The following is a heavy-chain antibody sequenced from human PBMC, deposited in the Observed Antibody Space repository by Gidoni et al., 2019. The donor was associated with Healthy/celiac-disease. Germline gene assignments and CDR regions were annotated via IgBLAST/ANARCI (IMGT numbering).Heavy chain of an antibody. CDR2: IVVGSGNT. CDR1: GFTFTSSA. V-gene: IGHV1-58*01. J-gene: IGHJ4*02. CDR3: AADRVTIFGGNGYYFDY. Sequence: QMQLVQSGPEVKKPGTSVKVSCKASGFTFTSSAVQWVRQARVQPLEWIGWIVVGSGNTNYAQKFQERVTITRDMSRSTAYMELSSLRSEDTAVYYCAADRVTIFGGNGYYFDYWGQGTLVTVSS. D-gene: IGHD3-3*01.